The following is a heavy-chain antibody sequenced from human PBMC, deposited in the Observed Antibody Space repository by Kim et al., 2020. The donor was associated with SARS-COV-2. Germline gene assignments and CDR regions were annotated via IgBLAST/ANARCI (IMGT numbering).Heavy chain of an antibody. V-gene: IGHV4-34*01. Sequence: TNYNPSLKSRVTISVDTSKSQFSLKLSSVTAADTAVYYCARGSSWSPYDYWGQGTLVTVSS. D-gene: IGHD6-13*01. J-gene: IGHJ4*02. CDR2: T. CDR3: ARGSSWSPYDY.